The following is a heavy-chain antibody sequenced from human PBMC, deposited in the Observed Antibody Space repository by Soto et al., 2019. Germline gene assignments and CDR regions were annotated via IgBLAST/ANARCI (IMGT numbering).Heavy chain of an antibody. J-gene: IGHJ6*02. Sequence: ASVKFSCKASGYTFTSYDINWVRQATGQGLEWMGWMNPNSGNTGYAQKFQGRVTMTRNTSISTAYMELSSLRSEDTAVYYCARGGDIVLMVYARDYYYGMDVWGQGTTVTVSS. V-gene: IGHV1-8*01. D-gene: IGHD2-8*01. CDR1: GYTFTSYD. CDR2: MNPNSGNT. CDR3: ARGGDIVLMVYARDYYYGMDV.